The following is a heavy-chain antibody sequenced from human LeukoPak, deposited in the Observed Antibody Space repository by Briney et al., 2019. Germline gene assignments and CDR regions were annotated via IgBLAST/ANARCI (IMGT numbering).Heavy chain of an antibody. J-gene: IGHJ4*02. D-gene: IGHD2-15*01. CDR1: GGTFSSYA. CDR3: AREVVAAFQGFDY. Sequence: EAPVKVSCKASGGTFSSYAISWVRQAPGQGLEWMGGIIPIFGTANYAQKFQGRVTITADESTSTAYMELSSLRSEDTAVYYCAREVVAAFQGFDYWGQGTLVTVSS. V-gene: IGHV1-69*13. CDR2: IIPIFGTA.